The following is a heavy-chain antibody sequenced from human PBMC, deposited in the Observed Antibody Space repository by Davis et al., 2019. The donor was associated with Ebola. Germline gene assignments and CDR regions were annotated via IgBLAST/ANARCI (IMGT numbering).Heavy chain of an antibody. V-gene: IGHV4-59*04. CDR1: GGSISSYY. CDR2: IYYSGST. D-gene: IGHD2-15*01. CDR3: ARSLSPNNVLVVAPTRNWFDP. Sequence: SETLSLTCTVSGGSISSYYWSWIRQPPGKGLEWIGYIYYSGSTYYNPSLKSRVTISVDTSKNQFSLKLSSVTAADTAVYYCARSLSPNNVLVVAPTRNWFDPWGQGTLVTVSS. J-gene: IGHJ5*02.